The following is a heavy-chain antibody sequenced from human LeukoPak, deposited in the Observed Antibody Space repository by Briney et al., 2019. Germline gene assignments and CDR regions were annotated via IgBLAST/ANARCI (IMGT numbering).Heavy chain of an antibody. D-gene: IGHD6-13*01. CDR3: ARDGSWYFGGWFDP. CDR2: INPNSGGT. V-gene: IGHV1-2*04. CDR1: GYTFTGYY. J-gene: IGHJ5*02. Sequence: ASVKVSCKASGYTFTGYYMHWVRQAPGQGLEWMGWINPNSGGTNYAQKFQGWVTMTRDTSISTAYMELSRLRSDDTAVYYCARDGSWYFGGWFDPWGQGTLVTVSS.